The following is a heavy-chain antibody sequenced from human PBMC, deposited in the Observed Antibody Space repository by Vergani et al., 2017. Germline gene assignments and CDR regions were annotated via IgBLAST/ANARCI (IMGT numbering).Heavy chain of an antibody. CDR2: ISAYNGNT. Sequence: QVQLVQSGAEVKKPGASVKVSCKASGYTFTSYGISWVRQAPGQGLEWMGWISAYNGNTNYAQKLQGRVTMTTDTSTSTADMELRSLRSDETAVYYCARVVPYCSSTSCYTKGYYYYMDVWGKGTTVTVSS. J-gene: IGHJ6*03. CDR1: GYTFTSYG. CDR3: ARVVPYCSSTSCYTKGYYYYMDV. V-gene: IGHV1-18*01. D-gene: IGHD2-2*02.